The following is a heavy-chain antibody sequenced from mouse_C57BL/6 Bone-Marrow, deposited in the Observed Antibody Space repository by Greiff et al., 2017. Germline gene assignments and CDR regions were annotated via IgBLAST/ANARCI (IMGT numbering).Heavy chain of an antibody. CDR3: ARTPGCRCVVWYFEV. D-gene: IGHD1-1*02. V-gene: IGHV1-81*01. CDR1: GYTFTSYG. Sequence: LVESGAELARPGASVKLSCKASGYTFTSYGISWVKQRTGQGLEWIGEIYPRSGNTYYNEKFNGKATLTADKSSSTAYMELGSLTSEDSAVYFYARTPGCRCVVWYFEVWGTGTSVTVAS. J-gene: IGHJ1*03. CDR2: IYPRSGNT.